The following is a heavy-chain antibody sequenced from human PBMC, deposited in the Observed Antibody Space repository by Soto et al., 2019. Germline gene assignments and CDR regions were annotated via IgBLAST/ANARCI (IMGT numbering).Heavy chain of an antibody. Sequence: QVQLVESGGGVVQPGRSLRLSCAASGFTFSSYGMHWVRQAPGKGLEWVAGISYDGSNKYYADSVKGRFTISRDNSKNTLYLQMNSLRAEDTAVYYCTTGRATIFLPLYYYYGMDVWGQGTTVTVSS. CDR1: GFTFSSYG. CDR2: ISYDGSNK. D-gene: IGHD3-9*01. CDR3: TTGRATIFLPLYYYYGMDV. J-gene: IGHJ6*02. V-gene: IGHV3-30*03.